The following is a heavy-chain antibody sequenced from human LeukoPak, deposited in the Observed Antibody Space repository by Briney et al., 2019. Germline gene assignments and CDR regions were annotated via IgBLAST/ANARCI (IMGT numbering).Heavy chain of an antibody. Sequence: GGSLRLSCAASGFTFSSYSMNWVRQAPGKGLEWVSSISSSSSYIYYADSVKGRFTISRDNAKNSLYLQMNSLRAEDTAVYYCARTTDHDYVWGSYRYTGYFDYWGQGTLVTVSS. D-gene: IGHD3-16*02. J-gene: IGHJ4*02. V-gene: IGHV3-21*01. CDR1: GFTFSSYS. CDR3: ARTTDHDYVWGSYRYTGYFDY. CDR2: ISSSSSYI.